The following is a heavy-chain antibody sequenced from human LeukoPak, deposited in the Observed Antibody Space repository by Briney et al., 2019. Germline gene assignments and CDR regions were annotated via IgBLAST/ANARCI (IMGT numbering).Heavy chain of an antibody. V-gene: IGHV1-46*01. CDR1: GYTFTSYY. CDR3: ARANVLDYDSSGYYYGSYFDY. D-gene: IGHD3-22*01. CDR2: INPSGGST. Sequence: ASVKVSCKASGYTFTSYYMHWVRQAPGQGLEWMEIINPSGGSTSYAQKFQGRVTMTRDTSTSTVYMELSSLRSEDTAVYYCARANVLDYDSSGYYYGSYFDYWGQGTLVTVSS. J-gene: IGHJ4*02.